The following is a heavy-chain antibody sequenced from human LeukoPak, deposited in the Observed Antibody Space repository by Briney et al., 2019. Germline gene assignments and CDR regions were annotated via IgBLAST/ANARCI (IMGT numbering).Heavy chain of an antibody. CDR1: GYTFTSYE. V-gene: IGHV1-8*01. Sequence: ASVRVSCKASGYTFTSYEIMWVRQATGQGLEWMGWMNPNSGDTGYAQKFQGRVTMNRDTSKSTAYMDLNNLRSEDTAVYYCARAPRQLSYYYGLDVWGQGTTVTVSS. CDR3: ARAPRQLSYYYGLDV. J-gene: IGHJ6*02. CDR2: MNPNSGDT. D-gene: IGHD5-18*01.